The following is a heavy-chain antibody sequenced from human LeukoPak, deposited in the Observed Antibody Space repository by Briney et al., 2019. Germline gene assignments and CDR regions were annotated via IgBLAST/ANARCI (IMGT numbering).Heavy chain of an antibody. CDR2: INAGNGNT. CDR3: ARDSSIAAAGTRFNWFDP. CDR1: GYTFTSSA. V-gene: IGHV1-3*01. D-gene: IGHD6-13*01. J-gene: IGHJ5*02. Sequence: ASVKVSCKASGYTFTSSAMHWVRQAPGQRLEWMGWINAGNGNTKYSQKFQGRVTITRDTSASTAYMELSSLRSEDTAVYYCARDSSIAAAGTRFNWFDPWGQGTLVTVSS.